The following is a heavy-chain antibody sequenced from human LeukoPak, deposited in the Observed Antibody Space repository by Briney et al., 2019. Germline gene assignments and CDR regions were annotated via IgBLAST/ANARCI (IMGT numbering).Heavy chain of an antibody. CDR3: ARERPNIVVVPAAMVGAFDI. J-gene: IGHJ3*02. CDR2: IYYSGST. V-gene: IGHV4-59*01. CDR1: GGSISSYY. Sequence: PSETLSLTCTGSGGSISSYYWSWIRQPPGKGLDWIGYIYYSGSTNYNPSLKSRVTISVDTSKNQFSLKLSSVTAADTAVYYCARERPNIVVVPAAMVGAFDIWGQGTMVTVSS. D-gene: IGHD2-2*01.